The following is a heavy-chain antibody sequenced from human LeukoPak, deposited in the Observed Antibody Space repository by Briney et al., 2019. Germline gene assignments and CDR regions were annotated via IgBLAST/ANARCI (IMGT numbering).Heavy chain of an antibody. V-gene: IGHV3-23*01. CDR3: AKVLYYYDSSGYYYFDS. Sequence: GGSLRLSCAASGFTFSSYAMSWVRQAPGKGLEWVSAISGSGGSTYYADSVTGRFTISRENSKNTLYLQMNSLRAEDTAVYYCAKVLYYYDSSGYYYFDSWGQGTLVTVSS. CDR1: GFTFSSYA. CDR2: ISGSGGST. D-gene: IGHD3-22*01. J-gene: IGHJ4*02.